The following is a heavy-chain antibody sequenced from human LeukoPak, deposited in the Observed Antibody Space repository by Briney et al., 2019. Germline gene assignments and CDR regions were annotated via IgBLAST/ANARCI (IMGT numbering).Heavy chain of an antibody. CDR3: ARAPITIFGVAFFDY. CDR2: IYYSGST. D-gene: IGHD3-3*01. CDR1: GGSIISYY. J-gene: IGHJ4*02. V-gene: IGHV4-59*01. Sequence: SETLSLTCTVSGGSIISYYWSWIRQPPGKGLEWIGYIYYSGSTNYNPSLKSRVTISVDTSKNQFSLKLSSVTAADTAVYYCARAPITIFGVAFFDYWGQGTLVTVSS.